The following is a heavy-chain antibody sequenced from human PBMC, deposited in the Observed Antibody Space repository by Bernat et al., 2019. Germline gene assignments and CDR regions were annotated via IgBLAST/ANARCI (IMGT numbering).Heavy chain of an antibody. CDR1: GGSISSSSYY. CDR3: ASPGGVIAAAEY. Sequence: SLTCTVSGGSISSSSYYWGWIRQPPGKGLEWIGSIYYSGSTYYNPSLKSRVTISVDTSKNQFSLKLSSVTAADTAVYYCASPGGVIAAAEYWGQGTLVTVSS. V-gene: IGHV4-39*01. D-gene: IGHD6-13*01. CDR2: IYYSGST. J-gene: IGHJ4*02.